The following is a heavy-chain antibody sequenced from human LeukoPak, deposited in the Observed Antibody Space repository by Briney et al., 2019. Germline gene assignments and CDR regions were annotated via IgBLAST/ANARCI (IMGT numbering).Heavy chain of an antibody. CDR1: GFTFSSYA. CDR2: ISGSGGST. CDR3: AKRVVGATIAY. D-gene: IGHD1-26*01. Sequence: PGGSLRLSCATSGFTFSSYAMSWIRQAPGKGPXWVSAISGSGGSTYYADSVKGRFTISRDNSKNTLYLQMNSLRAEDTAVYYCAKRVVGATIAYWGQGTLVTVSS. V-gene: IGHV3-23*01. J-gene: IGHJ4*02.